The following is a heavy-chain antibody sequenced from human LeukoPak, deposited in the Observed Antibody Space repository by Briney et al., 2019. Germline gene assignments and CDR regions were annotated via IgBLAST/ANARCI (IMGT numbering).Heavy chain of an antibody. V-gene: IGHV3-23*01. Sequence: GGSLRLSCAASGFTLSSYAMSWVRQGPGKGLEWVSGISGSDGSTYYADSVRGRFTISRDSSKSTLYLQMNSLRAEDTAVYYCAKAQSSSYYSLDYWGQGTLVTVSS. CDR3: AKAQSSSYYSLDY. CDR2: ISGSDGST. CDR1: GFTLSSYA. J-gene: IGHJ4*02. D-gene: IGHD6-13*01.